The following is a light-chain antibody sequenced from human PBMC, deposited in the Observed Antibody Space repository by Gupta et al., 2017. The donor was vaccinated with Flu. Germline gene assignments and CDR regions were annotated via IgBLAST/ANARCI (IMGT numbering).Light chain of an antibody. V-gene: IGKV1-5*03. CDR1: QSISSW. Sequence: PSTLSASVGDTVTITVLASQSISSWLAWYQQKPGKPPKLLIYMASTLETGVPSRFAGSGSGTEFTLTISSLQPDDFATYYCQKYNRYSRTFGQGTKVEIK. J-gene: IGKJ1*01. CDR3: QKYNRYSRT. CDR2: MAS.